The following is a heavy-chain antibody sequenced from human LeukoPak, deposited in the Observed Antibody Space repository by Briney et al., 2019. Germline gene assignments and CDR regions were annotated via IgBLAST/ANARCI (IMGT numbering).Heavy chain of an antibody. Sequence: ASVKVSCKASGYTFTSYFMHWVRQAPGQGLEWLGIINPSAGSTSYAKKFQGRVTMTRDMSTSTVYMELSILRSDGTAVYYCARDKSNCGGDCYSKEPDNWFDPWGQGTLVTVSS. V-gene: IGHV1-46*01. J-gene: IGHJ5*02. CDR3: ARDKSNCGGDCYSKEPDNWFDP. CDR2: INPSAGST. D-gene: IGHD2-21*02. CDR1: GYTFTSYF.